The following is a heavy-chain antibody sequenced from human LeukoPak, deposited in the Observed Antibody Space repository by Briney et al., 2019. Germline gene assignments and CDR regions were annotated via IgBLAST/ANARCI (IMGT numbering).Heavy chain of an antibody. Sequence: GGSLRLSCAASGFTFSSYAMSWVRQAPGKGLEWVSSISSSSTYIYYADSVKGRFTISRDNAKNSLYLQMNSLRAEDTAVYYCARDYSSVPFDYWGQGTLVTVSS. CDR3: ARDYSSVPFDY. D-gene: IGHD6-19*01. CDR2: ISSSSTYI. V-gene: IGHV3-21*01. CDR1: GFTFSSYA. J-gene: IGHJ4*02.